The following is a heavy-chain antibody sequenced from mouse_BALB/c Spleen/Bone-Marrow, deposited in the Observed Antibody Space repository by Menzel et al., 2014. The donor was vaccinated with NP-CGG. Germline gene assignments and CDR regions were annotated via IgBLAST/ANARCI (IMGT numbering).Heavy chain of an antibody. Sequence: VKLMESGPGLVAPSQSLSITCTVSGFSLTSYGVHWVRQPPGKALEWLGVIWAGGSTNYNSALMSRLSISKDNSKSQVFLKMNRLQTDDTAMYYCARAQLGCFAYWGQGTLVTVSA. CDR3: ARAQLGCFAY. J-gene: IGHJ3*01. CDR2: IWAGGST. CDR1: GFSLTSYG. V-gene: IGHV2-9*02. D-gene: IGHD4-1*02.